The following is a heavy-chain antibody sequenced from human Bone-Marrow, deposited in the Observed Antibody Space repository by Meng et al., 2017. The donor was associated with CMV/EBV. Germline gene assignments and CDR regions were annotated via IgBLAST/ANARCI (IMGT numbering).Heavy chain of an antibody. CDR2: INHSGST. J-gene: IGHJ3*02. D-gene: IGHD3-3*01. CDR1: GGSFSGYY. V-gene: IGHV4-34*01. Sequence: SETLSLTCAVYGGSFSGYYWSWIRQPPGKGLEWIGEINHSGSTNYNPSLKSRVTISVDTSKNQFSLKLSSVPAADTAVYYCASTPRTDDCWSGSYAFDIWGQGTMVTVSS. CDR3: ASTPRTDDCWSGSYAFDI.